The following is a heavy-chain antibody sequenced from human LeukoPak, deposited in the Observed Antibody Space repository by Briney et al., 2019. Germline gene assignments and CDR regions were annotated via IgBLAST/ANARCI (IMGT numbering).Heavy chain of an antibody. J-gene: IGHJ6*02. V-gene: IGHV1-69*13. CDR1: GGTFSSYA. Sequence: GASVKVSCKASGGTFSSYAISWVRQAPGQGLEWMGGIIPIFGTANYAQKFQGRVTITADESTSTAYMELSSLRPEDTAVYYCASPYWKELELNAPLDYYYGMDVWGQGTTVTVFS. CDR3: ASPYWKELELNAPLDYYYGMDV. D-gene: IGHD1-7*01. CDR2: IIPIFGTA.